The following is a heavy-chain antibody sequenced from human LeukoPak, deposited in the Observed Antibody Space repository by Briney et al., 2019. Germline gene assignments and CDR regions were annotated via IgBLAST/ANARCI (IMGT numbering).Heavy chain of an antibody. CDR3: ARAETGFRFRY. CDR1: GFTFNRYA. Sequence: PGRSLRLSCAASGFTFNRYAIHWVRQAPGKGLEWVTVIASDGNDQHYADSVKGRFTISRDNSKNTVFLQMNSLRIEDTAVYYCARAETGFRFRYWGQGTLVTVSS. J-gene: IGHJ4*02. D-gene: IGHD1-14*01. V-gene: IGHV3-30-3*01. CDR2: IASDGNDQ.